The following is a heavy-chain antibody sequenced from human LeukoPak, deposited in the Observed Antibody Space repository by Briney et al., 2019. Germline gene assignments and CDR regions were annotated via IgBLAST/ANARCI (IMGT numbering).Heavy chain of an antibody. CDR2: INHSGST. D-gene: IGHD5-18*01. J-gene: IGHJ4*02. V-gene: IGHV4-34*01. CDR1: GGSFSGYY. CDR3: ASFPQRWLPPAH. Sequence: SETLSLTCAVYGGSFSGYYWSWIRQPPGKGLGWIGEINHSGSTNYNPSLKSRVTISVDTSKNQFSLKLSSVTAADTAVYYCASFPQRWLPPAHWGQGTLVTVSS.